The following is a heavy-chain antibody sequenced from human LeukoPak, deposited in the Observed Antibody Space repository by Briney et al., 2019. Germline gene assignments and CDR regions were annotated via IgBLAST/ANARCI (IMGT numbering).Heavy chain of an antibody. J-gene: IGHJ6*03. V-gene: IGHV3-7*01. Sequence: GGSLRLSCAASGFIFSKYWMTWVRQAPGKGLEWVANIQQDGSEKYYVDSVEGRFTISRDNAKNSVYLQINSLRAEDAAVYYCARCGVTAVSGTNYYYYMDVWGRGTAVTVSS. CDR2: IQQDGSEK. CDR1: GFIFSKYW. D-gene: IGHD5-18*01. CDR3: ARCGVTAVSGTNYYYYMDV.